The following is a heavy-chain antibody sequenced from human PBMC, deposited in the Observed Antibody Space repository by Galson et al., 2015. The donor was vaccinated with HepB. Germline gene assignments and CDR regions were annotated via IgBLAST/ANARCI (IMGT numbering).Heavy chain of an antibody. CDR2: ISGSGGST. CDR3: AQHSSSWFSNFDY. D-gene: IGHD6-13*01. V-gene: IGHV3-23*01. CDR1: GFTFSSYA. Sequence: SLRLSCAASGFTFSSYAMSWVRQAPGKGLEWVSAISGSGGSTYYADSVKGRFTISRDNSKNTLHLQMNSLRAEDTAVYYCAQHSSSWFSNFDYWGQGTLVTVSS. J-gene: IGHJ4*02.